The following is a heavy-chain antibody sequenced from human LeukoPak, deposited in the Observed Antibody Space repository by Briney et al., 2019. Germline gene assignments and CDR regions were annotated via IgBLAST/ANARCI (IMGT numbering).Heavy chain of an antibody. D-gene: IGHD6-19*01. CDR1: GYTFTSYG. V-gene: IGHV1-18*01. CDR2: ISAYNGNT. J-gene: IGHJ3*02. CDR3: TVGWLGDAFDI. Sequence: ASVKVSCKASGYTFTSYGISWVRQAPGQGLEWMGWISAYNGNTNHAQKLRGRVTMTTDTSTSTAYMELRSLRSDDTAVYYCTVGWLGDAFDIWGQGTMVTVSS.